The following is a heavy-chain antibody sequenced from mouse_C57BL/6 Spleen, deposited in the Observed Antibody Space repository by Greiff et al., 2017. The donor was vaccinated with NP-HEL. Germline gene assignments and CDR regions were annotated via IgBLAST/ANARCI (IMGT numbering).Heavy chain of an antibody. CDR1: GYAFSSSW. CDR2: IYPGDGDT. D-gene: IGHD6-1*01. CDR3: ARGGVPDY. V-gene: IGHV1-82*01. J-gene: IGHJ2*01. Sequence: QVQLQQSGPELVKPGASVKISCKASGYAFSSSWMNWVKQRPGKGLEWIGRIYPGDGDTNYNGKFKGKATLTADKSSSTAYMQLSSLTSEDSAVYFCARGGVPDYWGQGTTLTVSS.